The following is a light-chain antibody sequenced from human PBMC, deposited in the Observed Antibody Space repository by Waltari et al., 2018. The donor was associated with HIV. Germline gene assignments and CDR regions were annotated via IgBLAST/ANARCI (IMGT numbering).Light chain of an antibody. J-gene: IGLJ3*02. CDR3: CSYTKLTTHYVL. Sequence: QSALTQPASVSGSPGQSITISCNGTTSDIGGYNYVPWYQPHPDKAPKLIIFGVSNRPSGISSRFSGSKSGNTASLTISGLQAEDEADYYCCSYTKLTTHYVLFGGGTKLTVL. CDR2: GVS. V-gene: IGLV2-14*03. CDR1: TSDIGGYNY.